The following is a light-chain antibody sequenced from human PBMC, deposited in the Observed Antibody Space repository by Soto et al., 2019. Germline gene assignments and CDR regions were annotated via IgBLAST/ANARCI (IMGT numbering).Light chain of an antibody. CDR2: DAS. CDR1: QSVSSY. CDR3: QQRSIGLT. Sequence: EIVLTQSPATLSLSPGERATLSCRASQSVSSYLAWYQQKPGQAPRLLIYDASNRATGIPARFSGSGSGADFTLTSRSLEPEDFAVYYCQQRSIGLTFGGGTKVEIK. J-gene: IGKJ4*01. V-gene: IGKV3-11*01.